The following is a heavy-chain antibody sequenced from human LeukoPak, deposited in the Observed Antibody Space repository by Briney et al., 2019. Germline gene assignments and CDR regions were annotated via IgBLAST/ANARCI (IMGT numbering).Heavy chain of an antibody. D-gene: IGHD4/OR15-4a*01. Sequence: GGSLRLSCAASGFTLSTYSMNWVRQAPGKGLEWVSYISSSNRDIRYADSVKGRFTISRDKAKNSLYLQMNSLRVEDTAVYYCARDLTTTNPDAFDIWGQGTMVTVSS. CDR2: ISSSNRDI. J-gene: IGHJ3*02. CDR3: ARDLTTTNPDAFDI. V-gene: IGHV3-21*05. CDR1: GFTLSTYS.